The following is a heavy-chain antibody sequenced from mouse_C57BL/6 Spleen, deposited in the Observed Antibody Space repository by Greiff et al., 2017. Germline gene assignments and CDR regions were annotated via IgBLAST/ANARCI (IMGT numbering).Heavy chain of an antibody. V-gene: IGHV1-53*01. D-gene: IGHD1-1*01. Sequence: QVQLQQPGTELVKPGASVKLSCKASGYTFTSYWMHWVKQRPGQGLEWIGNINPSNGGTNYNEKFKSKATLTVDKSSSTAYMQLSSLTSEDSAVYYGARSQFITAVAHYFDYWGQGTTLTVSS. J-gene: IGHJ2*01. CDR1: GYTFTSYW. CDR3: ARSQFITAVAHYFDY. CDR2: INPSNGGT.